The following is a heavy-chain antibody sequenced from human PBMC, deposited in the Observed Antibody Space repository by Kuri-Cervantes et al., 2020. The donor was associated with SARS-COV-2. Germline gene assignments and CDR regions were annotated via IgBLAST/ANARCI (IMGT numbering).Heavy chain of an antibody. Sequence: LRLSCTISGGSISSGSYYWSWIRQPAGKGLEWIGRIYTSGSTNHNPSLKSRVTISVDTSKNQFSLKPSSVTAADTAVYYCASGGSSGYFNYWGQGTLVTVSS. CDR2: IYTSGST. CDR1: GGSISSGSYY. J-gene: IGHJ4*02. V-gene: IGHV4-61*02. D-gene: IGHD3-22*01. CDR3: ASGGSSGYFNY.